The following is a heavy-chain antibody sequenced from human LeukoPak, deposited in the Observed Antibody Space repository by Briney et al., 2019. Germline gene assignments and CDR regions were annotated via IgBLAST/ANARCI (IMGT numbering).Heavy chain of an antibody. Sequence: PGGSLRLSCAASGFTFSSYSMNWVRQAPGKGLEWIGYIHHTGKNWYNPPLQSRVTLSVDTSKSEFSLRLNSVTAADTAVYYCAKWHEKLLAFDSWGQGTLVTVSS. CDR2: IHHTGKN. V-gene: IGHV4-59*01. D-gene: IGHD1-7*01. CDR1: GFTFSSYS. J-gene: IGHJ4*02. CDR3: AKWHEKLLAFDS.